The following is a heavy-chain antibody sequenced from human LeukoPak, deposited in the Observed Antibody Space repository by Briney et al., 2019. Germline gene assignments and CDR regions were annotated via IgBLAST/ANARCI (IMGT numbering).Heavy chain of an antibody. CDR1: GFTFDDYA. J-gene: IGHJ6*03. CDR3: AKDASYYYYYYYMDV. Sequence: PGGSLRLSCAASGFTFDDYAMHWVRQAPGKGLEWVSGISWNSGSIGYADSVKGRFTISRDNAKNSLYLQMNSLRAEDTALYYCAKDASYYYYYYYMDVWGKGTTVTVSS. CDR2: ISWNSGSI. V-gene: IGHV3-9*01.